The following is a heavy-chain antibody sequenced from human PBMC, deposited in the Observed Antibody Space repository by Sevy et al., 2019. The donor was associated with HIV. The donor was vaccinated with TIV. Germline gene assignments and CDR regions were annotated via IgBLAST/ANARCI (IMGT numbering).Heavy chain of an antibody. V-gene: IGHV4-61*02. D-gene: IGHD3-9*01. J-gene: IGHJ4*02. CDR3: ARERGSNILTLGLDF. Sequence: SETLSLTCTVSAGSISSDSYFWNWIRQPAGKGLEWIGRIHASGSTIYNPSLKSRVTMSVDKSKSQFSLGLTSVTAADSAVYFCARERGSNILTLGLDFWGQGSLVTVSS. CDR2: IHASGST. CDR1: AGSISSDSYF.